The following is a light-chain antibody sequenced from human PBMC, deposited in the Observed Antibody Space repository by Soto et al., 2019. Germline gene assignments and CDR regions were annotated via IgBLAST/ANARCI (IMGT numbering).Light chain of an antibody. CDR3: QQYDSSPRT. Sequence: DIVFTHPPGTLCLSSVERATLSCSASQSLSSRNLAWYQQKPGQAPRPLIYGVSSRATGIPDRFSVSGSGTDFTLTISRLEPEDFAVDYCQQYDSSPRTFGQWTKGDIK. V-gene: IGKV3-20*01. J-gene: IGKJ1*01. CDR2: GVS. CDR1: QSLSSRN.